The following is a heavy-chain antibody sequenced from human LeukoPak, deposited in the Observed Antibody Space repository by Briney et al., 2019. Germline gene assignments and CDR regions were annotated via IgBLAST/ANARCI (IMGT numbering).Heavy chain of an antibody. V-gene: IGHV4-59*01. CDR3: ARVLGDDILTGYYVDAFDI. D-gene: IGHD3-9*01. CDR2: IYYSGST. J-gene: IGHJ3*02. CDR1: GGSISSYY. Sequence: PSETLSLTCTVSGGSISSYYWSWIRQPPGKGLEWIGYIYYSGSTNYNPSLKSRVTISVDTSKNQFSLKLSSVTAADTAVYYCARVLGDDILTGYYVDAFDIWGQGTMVTVSS.